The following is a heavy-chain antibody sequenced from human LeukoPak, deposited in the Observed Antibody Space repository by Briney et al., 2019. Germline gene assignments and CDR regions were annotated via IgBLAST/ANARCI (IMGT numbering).Heavy chain of an antibody. J-gene: IGHJ4*02. CDR1: GGSISSYY. D-gene: IGHD3-22*01. CDR2: IYSSGST. Sequence: SETLSLTCIVSGGSISSYYWTWIRQPAGKGLEWIGLIYSSGSTNYNPSLKSRVTMSVDTSKNQFSLNLSSVTAADTAVYYCARADYYDSSGYYYWGQGTLVTVSS. V-gene: IGHV4-4*07. CDR3: ARADYYDSSGYYY.